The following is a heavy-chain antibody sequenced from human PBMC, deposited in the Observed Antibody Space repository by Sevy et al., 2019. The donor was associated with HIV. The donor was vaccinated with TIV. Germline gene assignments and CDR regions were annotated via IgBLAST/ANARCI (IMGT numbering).Heavy chain of an antibody. CDR1: GFTFSSYT. J-gene: IGHJ6*02. CDR3: AGSSLGGMAGMDV. D-gene: IGHD3-16*01. Sequence: GGSLRLSCAASGFTFSSYTMNWVRQAPGKGLEWVSSISSSGTYIYYADSLKGRFSISRDNAKNSLYLQMNSLRAEDTAGYYCAGSSLGGMAGMDVWGQGTTVTVSS. CDR2: ISSSGTYI. V-gene: IGHV3-21*01.